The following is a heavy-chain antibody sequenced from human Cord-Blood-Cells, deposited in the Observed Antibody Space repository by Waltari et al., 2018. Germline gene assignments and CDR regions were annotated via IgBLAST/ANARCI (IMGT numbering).Heavy chain of an antibody. Sequence: EVQLVESGGGLVQPGGSLKLSCAASGFTFSGSAMHWVRQASGKGVDGVGLIRSKANSYATAYAASVKCRFTISRDDSKNTAYLQMNILKTEDTAVYYCTSAAIAARDYWGQGTLVTVSS. CDR2: IRSKANSYAT. D-gene: IGHD6-6*01. CDR1: GFTFSGSA. J-gene: IGHJ4*02. V-gene: IGHV3-73*02. CDR3: TSAAIAARDY.